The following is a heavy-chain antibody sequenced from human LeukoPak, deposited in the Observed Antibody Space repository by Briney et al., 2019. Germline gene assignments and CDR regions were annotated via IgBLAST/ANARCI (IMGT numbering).Heavy chain of an antibody. CDR3: ARITTFRDYYYYYYMDV. V-gene: IGHV3-48*01. CDR1: GFTFRSYS. CDR2: ISSSSSTI. Sequence: PGGSLRLSCAASGFTFRSYSMNWVRQAPGKGLEWVSYISSSSSTIYYADSVKGRFTISRDNAKNTLYLQMNSLRAEDTAVYYCARITTFRDYYYYYYMDVWGKGTTVTISS. D-gene: IGHD2/OR15-2a*01. J-gene: IGHJ6*03.